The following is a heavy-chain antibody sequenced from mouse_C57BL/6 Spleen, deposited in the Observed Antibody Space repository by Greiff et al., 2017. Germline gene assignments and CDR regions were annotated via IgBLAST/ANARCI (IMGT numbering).Heavy chain of an antibody. J-gene: IGHJ1*03. D-gene: IGHD1-1*01. CDR2: ISSGSSTI. CDR1: GFTFSDYG. Sequence: EVKLVESGGGLVKPGGSLKLSCAASGFTFSDYGMHWVRQAPEKGLEWVAYISSGSSTIYYADTVKGRFTISRDNAKNTLFLQMTSLRSEDTAMYYCARGPDDYGSSYWYFDVWGTGTTVTVSS. V-gene: IGHV5-17*01. CDR3: ARGPDDYGSSYWYFDV.